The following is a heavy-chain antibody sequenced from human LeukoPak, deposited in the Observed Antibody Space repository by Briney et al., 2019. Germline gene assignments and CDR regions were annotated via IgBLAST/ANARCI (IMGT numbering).Heavy chain of an antibody. J-gene: IGHJ3*02. CDR2: ISSSTNTI. Sequence: GGSLRLSCAASGFALSSYWMHWVRQAPGKGLEWVSYISSSTNTIYYADSVKGRFTISRDNAKNSLFLQMNSLRDEDTAVYYCARGGYGANDDAFDIWGQGTMVTVSS. CDR3: ARGGYGANDDAFDI. D-gene: IGHD4-23*01. CDR1: GFALSSYW. V-gene: IGHV3-48*02.